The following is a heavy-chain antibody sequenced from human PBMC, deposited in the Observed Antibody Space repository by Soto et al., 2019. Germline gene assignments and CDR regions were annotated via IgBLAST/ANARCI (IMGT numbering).Heavy chain of an antibody. CDR3: VTNSGWSLRDFDY. Sequence: GGSLRLSCSASGLTFSSFTMHWVRQAPGKGLEYVSAINSNGGSAYYGDSVKGRFTISRDNPKNTLYPQMSSLRVEDTAVYYCVTNSGWSLRDFDYWGQGTLVTVSS. D-gene: IGHD6-19*01. J-gene: IGHJ4*02. V-gene: IGHV3-64D*08. CDR1: GLTFSSFT. CDR2: INSNGGSA.